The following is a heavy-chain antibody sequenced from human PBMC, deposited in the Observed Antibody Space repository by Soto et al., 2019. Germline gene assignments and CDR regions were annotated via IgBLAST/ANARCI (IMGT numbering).Heavy chain of an antibody. Sequence: QVQLVQSGAELKKPGSSVKVSCKASGGTFSSFAISWLRQAPGQGLEWVGGIIPIFNMTNYAQKFQGKVTISADEFTSTAYMEMSSLRSEDTAVFYCARSIGPRCQLVYNYYYGMDVWGQGTTVTVSS. CDR1: GGTFSSFA. V-gene: IGHV1-69*12. D-gene: IGHD4-17*01. CDR3: ARSIGPRCQLVYNYYYGMDV. CDR2: IIPIFNMT. J-gene: IGHJ6*02.